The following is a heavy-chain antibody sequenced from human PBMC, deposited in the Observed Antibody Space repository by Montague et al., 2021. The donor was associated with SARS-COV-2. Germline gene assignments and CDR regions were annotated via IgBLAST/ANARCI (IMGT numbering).Heavy chain of an antibody. D-gene: IGHD1-20*01. CDR2: IYHSGST. CDR1: GYSISTGYY. CDR3: ARERSLGDNCNYFDY. J-gene: IGHJ4*02. V-gene: IGHV4-38-2*02. Sequence: SETLSLTCSVSGYSISTGYYWGWIRQPPGEGLEWIGTIYHSGSTYFNPSLKSRVIISQDTSDNHLFLTLMSVTAADTAVYYCARERSLGDNCNYFDYWGQGTLVTVSS.